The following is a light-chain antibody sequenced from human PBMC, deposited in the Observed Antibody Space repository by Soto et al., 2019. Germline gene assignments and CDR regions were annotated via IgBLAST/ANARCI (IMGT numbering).Light chain of an antibody. CDR3: HQYHHRPPPCT. Sequence: EIVLTQSPATLSVSPGERATLSCRASQSVSSNLAWYQHKPGQAPRLLIYAASTRATGIPARFSGSGSGTDFTLTISSLQSEDFEVYYCHQYHHRPPPCTFGPGTKVDIK. CDR2: AAS. V-gene: IGKV3-15*01. CDR1: QSVSSN. J-gene: IGKJ3*01.